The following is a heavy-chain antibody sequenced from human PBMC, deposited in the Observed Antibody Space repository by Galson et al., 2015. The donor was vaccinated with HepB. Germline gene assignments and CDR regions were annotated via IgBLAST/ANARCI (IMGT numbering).Heavy chain of an antibody. Sequence: CAISGDSVSSNSAAWNWIRQSPSRGLERLGRTFYKSKWYNGYALSVKSRITISPDTSKNQFSLKLSSVTAADTAVYYCARVGFSGRPYYFDYWGQGTLVTVSS. J-gene: IGHJ4*02. D-gene: IGHD6-19*01. CDR3: ARVGFSGRPYYFDY. V-gene: IGHV6-1*01. CDR1: GDSVSSNSAA. CDR2: TFYKSKWYN.